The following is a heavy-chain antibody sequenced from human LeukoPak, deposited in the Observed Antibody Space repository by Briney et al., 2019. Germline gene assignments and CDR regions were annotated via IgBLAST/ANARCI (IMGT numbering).Heavy chain of an antibody. D-gene: IGHD3-10*01. CDR3: ARGGRGVTEIFDY. CDR2: IYYSGST. Sequence: SETLSLTCTVSGGSISSYYWSWVRQPPGKGRERIGYIYYSGSTNYNPSLKSRVTISVGTSKNQFSLKLSSVTAADTAVYYCARGGRGVTEIFDYWGQGTLVTVSS. V-gene: IGHV4-59*01. CDR1: GGSISSYY. J-gene: IGHJ4*02.